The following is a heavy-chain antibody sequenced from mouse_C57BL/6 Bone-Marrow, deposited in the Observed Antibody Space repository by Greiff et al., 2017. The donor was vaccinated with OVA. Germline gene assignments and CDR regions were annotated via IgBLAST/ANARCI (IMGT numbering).Heavy chain of an antibody. D-gene: IGHD1-1*01. CDR2: ISSGGSYT. CDR3: ARQELRRGY. Sequence: EVKLVESGGDLVKPGGSLKLSCAASGFTFSSYGMSWVRQTPDKRLEWVATISSGGSYTYYPDSVKGRFTISRDNAKNTLYLQMSSLKSEDTAMDYCARQELRRGYWGQGTTLTVSS. V-gene: IGHV5-6*01. J-gene: IGHJ2*01. CDR1: GFTFSSYG.